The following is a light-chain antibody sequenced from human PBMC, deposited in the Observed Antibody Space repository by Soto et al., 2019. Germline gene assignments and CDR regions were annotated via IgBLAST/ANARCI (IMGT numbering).Light chain of an antibody. CDR2: DAS. V-gene: IGKV3-11*01. J-gene: IGKJ1*01. CDR3: HQRSSWPRGT. CDR1: QSVSSY. Sequence: EIVLTQSPATLSLSLGESATLSCRASQSVSSYLAWYQQKPGQGPRLLIYDASNRATGVSDRFSGSGYGTDFTLTISSLEPDDFAVYYCHQRSSWPRGTFGQGTKVEIK.